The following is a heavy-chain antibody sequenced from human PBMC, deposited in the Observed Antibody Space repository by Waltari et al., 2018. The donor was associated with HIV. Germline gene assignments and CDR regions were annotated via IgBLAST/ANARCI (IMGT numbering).Heavy chain of an antibody. J-gene: IGHJ4*02. CDR3: TSTGGGITDY. CDR1: GFTLTNAW. V-gene: IGHV3-15*01. D-gene: IGHD2-15*01. Sequence: EVQLVESGGGLVKPGESLRLSCAASGFTLTNAWMSWVRQAPGKGLGWVGRIKSEEDGETTDYAAPVKGRFTISRDDSKNALYLQMNSLKTEDTALYYCTSTGGGITDYWGQGTLVTVSS. CDR2: IKSEEDGETT.